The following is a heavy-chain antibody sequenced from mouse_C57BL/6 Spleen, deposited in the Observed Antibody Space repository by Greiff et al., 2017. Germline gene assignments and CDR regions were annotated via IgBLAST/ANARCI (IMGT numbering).Heavy chain of an antibody. CDR1: GYAFTNYL. J-gene: IGHJ2*01. D-gene: IGHD3-2*02. V-gene: IGHV1-54*01. Sequence: VQLQQSGAELVRPGTSVKVSCKASGYAFTNYLIEWVKQRPGQGLEWIGVLNPGSGGTNYNEKFKGKATLTADKSASPAYMQLSSLTSEDSAVYFCARSAQATYDYWGQGTTLTVSS. CDR3: ARSAQATYDY. CDR2: LNPGSGGT.